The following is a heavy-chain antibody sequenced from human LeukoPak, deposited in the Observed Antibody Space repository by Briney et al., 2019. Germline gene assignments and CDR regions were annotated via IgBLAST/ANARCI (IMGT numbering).Heavy chain of an antibody. J-gene: IGHJ5*02. CDR2: IYSSGST. V-gene: IGHV4-39*07. CDR1: GDSISSARNY. Sequence: PSETLSLTCSVSGDSISSARNYWGWIRQSSGKGLEWLASIYSSGSTHSNPSLKSRVSISIDTSKNQFSLKLSSVTAADTAVYYCARVSHSSGYYLFDPWGQGTLVTVSS. CDR3: ARVSHSSGYYLFDP. D-gene: IGHD3-22*01.